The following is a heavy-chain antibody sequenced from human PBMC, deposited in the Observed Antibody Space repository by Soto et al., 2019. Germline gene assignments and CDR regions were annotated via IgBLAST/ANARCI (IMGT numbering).Heavy chain of an antibody. CDR2: IYYSGST. D-gene: IGHD4-17*01. CDR3: ARVNYGNYYYYYGMDV. V-gene: IGHV4-39*01. J-gene: IGHJ6*02. CDR1: GGSISSSSYY. Sequence: SETLSLTCTVSGGSISSSSYYWGWIRQPPGKGLEWIGSIYYSGSTYYNPSLKSRVTISVDTSKNQFSLKLSSVTAADTAVYYRARVNYGNYYYYYGMDVWGQGTTVTVSS.